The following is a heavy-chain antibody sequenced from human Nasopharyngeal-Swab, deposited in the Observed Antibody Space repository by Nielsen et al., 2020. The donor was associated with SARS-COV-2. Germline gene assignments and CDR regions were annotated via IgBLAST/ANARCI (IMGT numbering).Heavy chain of an antibody. CDR2: IWYDGSNK. CDR3: VKHQGSSSDQ. CDR1: GFSITGYG. J-gene: IGHJ4*02. V-gene: IGHV3-33*08. Sequence: GGSLRLSCAASGFSITGYGMHWVRQAPGKGLEWVAVIWYDGSNKYYADSVKGRFTISRDNSKNTLYLQMNSLRVEDTAVYYCVKHQGSSSDQWGQGTLVTVSS.